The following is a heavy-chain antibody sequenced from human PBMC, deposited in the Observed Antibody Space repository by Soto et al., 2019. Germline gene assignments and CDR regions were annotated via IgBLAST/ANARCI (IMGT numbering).Heavy chain of an antibody. CDR3: ARAHNHGSESRYAFDI. CDR1: GGSISSGDYY. V-gene: IGHV4-30-4*02. Sequence: SETLSLTCTVSGGSISSGDYYWSWIRQPPGKGLEWIGYIYYSGSTYYNPSLKSGVTISVDTSKNQCSLKLSSVTAADTAVYYCARAHNHGSESRYAFDIWGQATMVIVTS. CDR2: IYYSGST. D-gene: IGHD3-10*01. J-gene: IGHJ3*02.